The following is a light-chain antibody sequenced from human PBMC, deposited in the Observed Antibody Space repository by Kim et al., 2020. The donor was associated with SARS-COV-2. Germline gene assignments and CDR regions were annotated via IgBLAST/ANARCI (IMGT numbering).Light chain of an antibody. Sequence: QAVVTQEPSLTVSPGGTVTLTCGSSTGAVTRGHYPSWFQQKAGQAPRTLIYDTSSIHSWTPARFSGSLLGGKAALTLSGAQPEDEAEYYCLLSNNGAWVFGGGTKVTVL. CDR3: LLSNNGAWV. CDR2: DTS. V-gene: IGLV7-46*01. J-gene: IGLJ6*01. CDR1: TGAVTRGHY.